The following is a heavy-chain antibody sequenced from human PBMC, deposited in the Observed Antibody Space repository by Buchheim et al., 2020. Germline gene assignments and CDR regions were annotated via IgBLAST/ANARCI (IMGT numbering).Heavy chain of an antibody. D-gene: IGHD6-13*01. V-gene: IGHV4-34*01. Sequence: QVQLQQWGAGLLKPSETLSLTCAVYGGSFSGCYWSWIRQPPGKGLEWIGEINHGESTNYNPSLKSRVTISEDTSKNQFSLKVSSVTAADSGVYYCARGGSIAAAGTGYHFDSWGQGTL. CDR2: INHGEST. CDR3: ARGGSIAAAGTGYHFDS. J-gene: IGHJ4*02. CDR1: GGSFSGCY.